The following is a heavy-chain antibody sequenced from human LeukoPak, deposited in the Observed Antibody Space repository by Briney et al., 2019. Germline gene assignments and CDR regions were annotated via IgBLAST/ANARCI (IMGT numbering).Heavy chain of an antibody. J-gene: IGHJ5*02. CDR1: GGSISSSSYD. CDR3: ARGYSSSWYFNWFDP. Sequence: PSETLSLTCTVSGGSISSSSYDWGWIRQPRGKGLEWIGSIYYSGSTYYNPSLKSRFTISVDTSKNHFSLKLSSVTAADTAVYYCARGYSSSWYFNWFDPWGQGTLVTVSS. CDR2: IYYSGST. V-gene: IGHV4-39*02. D-gene: IGHD6-13*01.